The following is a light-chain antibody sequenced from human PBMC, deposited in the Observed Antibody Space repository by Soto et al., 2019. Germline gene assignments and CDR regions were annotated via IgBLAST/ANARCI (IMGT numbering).Light chain of an antibody. CDR2: GAS. J-gene: IGKJ5*01. CDR1: QSVSST. Sequence: EIVMTQSPVSLSVSPGERFTLSCRASQSVSSTLAWYQQKPGQAPRLLSYGASSRAADVPARFSGSGSGTEVTLTISRLQSEDFAVYYCQQYNSGRVSITFGQGTRLEIK. CDR3: QQYNSGRVSIT. V-gene: IGKV3-15*01.